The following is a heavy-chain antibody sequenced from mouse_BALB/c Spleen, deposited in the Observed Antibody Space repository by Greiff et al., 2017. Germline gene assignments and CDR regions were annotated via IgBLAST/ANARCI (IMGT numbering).Heavy chain of an antibody. V-gene: IGHV3-2*02. D-gene: IGHD1-3*01. Sequence: EVKLMESGPGLVKPSQSLSLTCTVTGYSITSDYAWNWIRQFPGNKLEWMGYISYSGSTSYNPSLKSRISITRDTSKIQFFLQLNSVTTEDTATYYCARSGYYAMDYWGQGTSVTVSS. CDR2: ISYSGST. J-gene: IGHJ4*01. CDR3: ARSGYYAMDY. CDR1: GYSITSDYA.